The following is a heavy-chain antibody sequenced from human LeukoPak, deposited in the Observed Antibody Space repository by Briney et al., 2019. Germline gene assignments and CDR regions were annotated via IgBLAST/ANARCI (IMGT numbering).Heavy chain of an antibody. Sequence: PGGSLRLSCTASGFTLSSYEMSWIRQAPGKGLEWVSSIDYSGGSTYYADSVKGRFTISRDNSKNTLYLQLNSLRGDDTAVYYCAKDLGWIHFGYWGQGTLVTVSS. D-gene: IGHD5-18*01. CDR1: GFTLSSYE. J-gene: IGHJ4*02. CDR2: IDYSGGST. CDR3: AKDLGWIHFGY. V-gene: IGHV3-23*01.